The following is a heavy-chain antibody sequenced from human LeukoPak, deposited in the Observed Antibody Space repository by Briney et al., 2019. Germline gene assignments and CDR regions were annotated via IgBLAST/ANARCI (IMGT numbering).Heavy chain of an antibody. Sequence: KPGESLKISCKGSGYSFTSYWIGWVRQMPGKGLVWMGIIYPGDSDTRYSPSFQGQVTISADKSISTAYLQWSSLKASDTAVYYCARSGYDYDYYYYYMDVWGKGTTVTVSS. J-gene: IGHJ6*03. V-gene: IGHV5-51*01. CDR2: IYPGDSDT. CDR1: GYSFTSYW. D-gene: IGHD5-12*01. CDR3: ARSGYDYDYYYYYMDV.